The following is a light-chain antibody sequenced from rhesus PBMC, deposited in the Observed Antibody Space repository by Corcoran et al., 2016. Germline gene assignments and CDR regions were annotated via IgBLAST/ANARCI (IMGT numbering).Light chain of an antibody. Sequence: DIQMTQSPSSLSASVGDTITITCRSSQSISSWLAWYQQTPGKAPKLLFYKASRLKSGVPSRFSGSGSGTDCTLTISSLQSEDCATYYCQQYSSSPFTFGPGTKLDIK. V-gene: IGKV1-22*01. J-gene: IGKJ3*01. CDR1: QSISSW. CDR3: QQYSSSPFT. CDR2: KAS.